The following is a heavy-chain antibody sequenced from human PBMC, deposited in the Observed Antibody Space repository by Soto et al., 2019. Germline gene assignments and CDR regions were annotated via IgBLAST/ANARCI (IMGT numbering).Heavy chain of an antibody. J-gene: IGHJ4*02. CDR3: ARGYCTTTSCKQFGY. V-gene: IGHV4-34*01. D-gene: IGHD2-2*01. CDR1: GWSFSDYF. CDR2: INHRRTA. Sequence: QVQLQQCGAGLLKPSETLSLTCAVHGWSFSDYFWSWIRQPPGKGLEWIGEINHRRTANYNPSLKSRVTMSVDTSKNQFSLKLSSVTATDTAVYYCARGYCTTTSCKQFGYWGQGTLVTVSS.